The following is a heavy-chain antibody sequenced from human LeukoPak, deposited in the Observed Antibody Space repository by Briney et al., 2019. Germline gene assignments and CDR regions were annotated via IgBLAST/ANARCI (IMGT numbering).Heavy chain of an antibody. J-gene: IGHJ5*02. CDR1: GYTFTNYA. CDR2: ISAYNGNT. D-gene: IGHD4-17*01. Sequence: ASVKVSCKASGYTFTNYAMNWVRQAPGQGLEWMGWISAYNGNTNYAQKLQGRVTMTTDTSTSTAYMELRSLRSDDTAVYYCARVGYGEDNWFDPWGQGTLVTVSS. V-gene: IGHV1-18*01. CDR3: ARVGYGEDNWFDP.